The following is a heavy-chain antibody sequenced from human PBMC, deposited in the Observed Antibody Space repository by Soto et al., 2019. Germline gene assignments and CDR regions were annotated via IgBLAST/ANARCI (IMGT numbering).Heavy chain of an antibody. CDR1: GVTVSSYG. CDR2: IWYDGSNK. V-gene: IGHV3-33*01. D-gene: IGHD4-17*01. Sequence: GGSLRLSCAASGVTVSSYGMHGVRQAPGKGLEWVAVIWYDGSNKYYADSVKGRFTISRDNSKNTLYLQMNSLRAEDTAVYYCARDRSYGDSLDYWGQGTLVTVSS. J-gene: IGHJ4*02. CDR3: ARDRSYGDSLDY.